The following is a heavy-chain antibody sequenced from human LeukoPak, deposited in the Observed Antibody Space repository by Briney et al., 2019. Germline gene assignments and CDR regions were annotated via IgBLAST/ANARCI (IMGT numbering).Heavy chain of an antibody. V-gene: IGHV3-48*01. Sequence: PGGSLRLSCAASGFTFSTCGMNWVRQAPGKVLEWVSYISGSSSAIYYTDSVKGRFTISRDNAEKSVYLQMNGLRAEDTAVYYCATYSGYDRIFDHWGQGTLDTVSS. D-gene: IGHD5-12*01. CDR1: GFTFSTCG. CDR2: ISGSSSAI. J-gene: IGHJ4*02. CDR3: ATYSGYDRIFDH.